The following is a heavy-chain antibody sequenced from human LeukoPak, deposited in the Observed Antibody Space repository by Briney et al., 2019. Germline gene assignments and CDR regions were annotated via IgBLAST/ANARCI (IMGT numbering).Heavy chain of an antibody. CDR1: GFSLTSGGGG. Sequence: SGPTLLKPTPPLTLTCSFSGFSLTSGGGGVAWIRQPPGKAPEWLALIYWDDDKRFRPSLQNRLTVSKDTSKNQVVLSMTKMDPLDTGTYYCAHTRHGATPTRLDFWGQGILVVVS. J-gene: IGHJ4*02. CDR3: AHTRHGATPTRLDF. V-gene: IGHV2-5*02. D-gene: IGHD4/OR15-4a*01. CDR2: IYWDDDK.